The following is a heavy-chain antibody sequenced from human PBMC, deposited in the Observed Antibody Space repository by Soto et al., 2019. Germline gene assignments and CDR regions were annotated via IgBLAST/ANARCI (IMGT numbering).Heavy chain of an antibody. V-gene: IGHV4-59*01. D-gene: IGHD4-17*01. CDR3: ARGTTVTQHTDWFDP. CDR2: IYYSGST. CDR1: GGSISSYY. Sequence: PSETLSLTCTVSGGSISSYYWSWIRQPPGKGLEWIGYIYYSGSTNYNPSLKSRVTISVDTSKNQFSLKLSSVTAADTAVYYCARGTTVTQHTDWFDPWGQGTLVTVSS. J-gene: IGHJ5*02.